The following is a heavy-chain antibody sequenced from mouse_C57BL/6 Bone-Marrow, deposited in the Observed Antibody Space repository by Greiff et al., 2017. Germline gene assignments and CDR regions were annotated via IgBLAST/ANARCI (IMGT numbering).Heavy chain of an antibody. CDR1: GYSITSGYY. CDR2: ISYDGSN. J-gene: IGHJ3*01. Sequence: EVHLVESGPGLVKPSQSLSLTCSVTGYSITSGYYWNWIRQFPGNKLEWMGYISYDGSNNYNPSLKNRISITRDTSKNQFFLKLNSVTTEDTATYYCARDDCFAYWGQGTLVTVSA. V-gene: IGHV3-6*01. CDR3: ARDDCFAY.